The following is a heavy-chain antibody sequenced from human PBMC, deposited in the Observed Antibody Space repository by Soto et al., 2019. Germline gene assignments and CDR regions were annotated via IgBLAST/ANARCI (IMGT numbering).Heavy chain of an antibody. CDR1: GYTFTSYD. V-gene: IGHV1-8*01. CDR3: ARGRVAITAAGSDY. J-gene: IGHJ4*02. D-gene: IGHD6-13*01. Sequence: QVQLVQSGAEVKKPGASVKVSCKASGYTFTSYDINWVRQATGQGLEWMGWMNPNSGSTGYAQKFQGRVTMTRNTSIRTAYMELSSLRSEDTAVYYCARGRVAITAAGSDYWGQGTLVTVSS. CDR2: MNPNSGST.